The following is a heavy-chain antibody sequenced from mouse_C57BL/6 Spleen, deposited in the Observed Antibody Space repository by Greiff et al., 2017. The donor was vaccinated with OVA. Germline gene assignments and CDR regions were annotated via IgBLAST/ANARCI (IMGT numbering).Heavy chain of an antibody. V-gene: IGHV1-64*01. J-gene: IGHJ4*01. D-gene: IGHD2-5*01. CDR3: ARDSNYVGDY. CDR2: IHPNSGST. Sequence: VQLQQPGAELVKPGASVKLSCKASGYTFTSYWMHWVKQRPGQGLEWIGMIHPNSGSTNYNEKFKGKATLTADKSSSTAYMQLSSLTSEDAAVYFCARDSNYVGDYWGQGTSVTVSS. CDR1: GYTFTSYW.